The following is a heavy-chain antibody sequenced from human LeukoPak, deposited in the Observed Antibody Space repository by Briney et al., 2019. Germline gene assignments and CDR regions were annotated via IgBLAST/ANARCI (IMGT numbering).Heavy chain of an antibody. Sequence: GGSLRLSCAASGFTFSSYGMHWVRQAPGKGLEWLAVMSLDGSSIYYADSVKGRFTISRDNSKNTLYLQMSSLRVEDTAVYYCARDRGKLRYFDLWGQGTLLTVSS. CDR3: ARDRGKLRYFDL. D-gene: IGHD3-9*01. J-gene: IGHJ4*02. CDR1: GFTFSSYG. CDR2: MSLDGSSI. V-gene: IGHV3-30*05.